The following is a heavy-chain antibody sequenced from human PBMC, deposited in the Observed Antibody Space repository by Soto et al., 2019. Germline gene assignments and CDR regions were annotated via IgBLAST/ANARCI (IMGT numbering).Heavy chain of an antibody. CDR2: INGDGSST. V-gene: IGHV3-74*01. CDR3: ARGASGRYYRDV. Sequence: EEQVVESGGGLVQPGGSLRLSCAASGFTFSNYWMHWVRQASGKGLVWVSRINGDGSSTNYADSVTGRFSISRDNAKNTVYLQMDSLRVEDTAVYYCARGASGRYYRDVWGKETTVTVSS. J-gene: IGHJ6*04. CDR1: GFTFSNYW. D-gene: IGHD2-8*01.